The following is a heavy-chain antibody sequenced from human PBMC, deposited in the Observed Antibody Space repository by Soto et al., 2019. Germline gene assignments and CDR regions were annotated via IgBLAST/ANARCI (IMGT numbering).Heavy chain of an antibody. Sequence: GGSLRLSCAASGFTFSSYDMHWVRQATGKGLEWVSAIGTAGDPNYPGDVKGRFTISRENAKNSLYLQMNSLRSGDTAVYYCARGGHSNYAFDIWGQGTMVTVSS. J-gene: IGHJ3*02. V-gene: IGHV3-13*05. CDR2: IGTAGDP. CDR3: ARGGHSNYAFDI. CDR1: GFTFSSYD. D-gene: IGHD4-4*01.